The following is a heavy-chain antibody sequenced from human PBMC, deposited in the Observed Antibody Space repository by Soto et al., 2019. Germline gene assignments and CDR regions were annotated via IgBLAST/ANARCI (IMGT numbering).Heavy chain of an antibody. CDR1: GGSSSSSY. CDR2: IYYSGST. CDR3: ARHSSGYYFFDY. V-gene: IGHV4-59*08. D-gene: IGHD5-12*01. J-gene: IGHJ4*02. Sequence: QVQLQESGPGLEKPSETLSLTCTVSGGSSSSSYWSWIRQPPGKGLEWIGYIYYSGSTNYNPSLRSRLTISVDTSKNQFSLKLSSVTAADTAVYYCARHSSGYYFFDYWGQGTLVTVSS.